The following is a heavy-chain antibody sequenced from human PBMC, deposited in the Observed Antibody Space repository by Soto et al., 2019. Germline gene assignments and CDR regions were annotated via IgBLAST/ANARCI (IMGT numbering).Heavy chain of an antibody. Sequence: QFHLVQSGAEVKNPGSSGKVSCKASGGTFSSYTISWGRKAPGQGLEWMGRIIPILGIANYAQKFQGRVTITADKSTSTAYMELSSLRSEDTAVYYCARSVTTVTTGFDPWGQGTLVTVSS. CDR2: IIPILGIA. J-gene: IGHJ5*02. CDR3: ARSVTTVTTGFDP. CDR1: GGTFSSYT. V-gene: IGHV1-69*02. D-gene: IGHD4-17*01.